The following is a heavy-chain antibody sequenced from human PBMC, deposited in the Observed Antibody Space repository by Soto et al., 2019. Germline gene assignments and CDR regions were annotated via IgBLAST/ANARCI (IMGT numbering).Heavy chain of an antibody. Sequence: EGSWRLSCAASGFTFSSYAMSWVRQAPGKGLEWVSAISGSGGSTYYADSVKGRFTISKDNSKNTLYLQMNSLRAEDTAVYYCAKISSGYHGMDVWGQGTTVTVSS. D-gene: IGHD3-22*01. CDR3: AKISSGYHGMDV. J-gene: IGHJ6*02. CDR2: ISGSGGST. V-gene: IGHV3-23*01. CDR1: GFTFSSYA.